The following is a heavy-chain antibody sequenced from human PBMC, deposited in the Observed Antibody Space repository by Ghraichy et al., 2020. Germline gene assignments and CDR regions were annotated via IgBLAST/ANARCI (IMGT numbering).Heavy chain of an antibody. J-gene: IGHJ4*02. V-gene: IGHV4-59*08. CDR2: FYYSGAT. CDR3: ARGGVVIRL. Sequence: SETLSLTCSVSGDSISNYYWSWIRQPPGKGLDWIGYFYYSGATNYNPSPKSRATISVDTSRNQFSLKLSSVTAADTAMSYCARGGVVIRLWGQGTLVTVSS. D-gene: IGHD3-3*01. CDR1: GDSISNYY.